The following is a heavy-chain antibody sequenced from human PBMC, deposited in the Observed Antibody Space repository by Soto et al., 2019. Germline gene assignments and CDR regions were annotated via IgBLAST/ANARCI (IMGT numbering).Heavy chain of an antibody. D-gene: IGHD4-17*01. Sequence: SETLSLTCTVSVDSFSRYYWSWIRQPPGKGLEWIGYVYYSGNTDYNPSLKSRVTISIDTSNNQFSLTLTSVTAADTAVYYCAKDFSHWTTVTPNPWGQGTLVTVSS. J-gene: IGHJ5*02. CDR2: VYYSGNT. CDR1: VDSFSRYY. CDR3: AKDFSHWTTVTPNP. V-gene: IGHV4-59*01.